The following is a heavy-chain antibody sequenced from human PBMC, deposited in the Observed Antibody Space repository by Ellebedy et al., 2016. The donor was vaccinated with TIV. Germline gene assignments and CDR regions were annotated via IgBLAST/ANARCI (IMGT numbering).Heavy chain of an antibody. V-gene: IGHV1-18*01. CDR3: ARVSVDVVIGYHYFYMDI. CDR1: GYTFTSFG. CDR2: ISAYNDDI. D-gene: IGHD6-6*01. J-gene: IGHJ6*03. Sequence: ASVKVSCXASGYTFTSFGLSWVRQAPGQGLEWMGWISAYNDDINYAQNFQGRVAMTTDTATSTVYVDLRSLRSDDTAVYYCARVSVDVVIGYHYFYMDIWGKGTTVTVSS.